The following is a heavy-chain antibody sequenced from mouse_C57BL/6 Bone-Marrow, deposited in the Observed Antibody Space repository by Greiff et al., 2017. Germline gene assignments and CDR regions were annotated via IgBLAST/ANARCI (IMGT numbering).Heavy chain of an antibody. J-gene: IGHJ3*01. D-gene: IGHD2-3*01. CDR2: IRLKSDNYAT. CDR1: GFTFSNYW. V-gene: IGHV6-3*01. CDR3: TEDGYYGWFAY. Sequence: EVQGVESGGGLVQPGGSMKLSCVASGFTFSNYWMNWVRQSPEQGLEWVGQIRLKSDNYATHYAESVKGRFTISRDDSKSSVYLQMNNLRAEDTGIYYCTEDGYYGWFAYWGQGTLVTVSA.